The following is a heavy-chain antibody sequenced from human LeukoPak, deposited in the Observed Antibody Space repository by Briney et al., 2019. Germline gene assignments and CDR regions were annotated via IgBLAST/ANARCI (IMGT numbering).Heavy chain of an antibody. V-gene: IGHV1-8*01. CDR1: GYTFTSYD. CDR3: AREITMVRGVNWFDP. J-gene: IGHJ5*02. D-gene: IGHD3-10*01. Sequence: ASVKVSCKASGYTFTSYDINWVRQATGQGLEWMGWMNPNSGNTGYAQKLQGRVTMTRNTPISTAYMELSSLRSEDTAVYYCAREITMVRGVNWFDPWGQGTLVTVSS. CDR2: MNPNSGNT.